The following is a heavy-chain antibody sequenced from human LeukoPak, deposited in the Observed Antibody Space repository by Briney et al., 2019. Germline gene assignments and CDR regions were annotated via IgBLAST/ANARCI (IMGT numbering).Heavy chain of an antibody. J-gene: IGHJ6*02. CDR2: IYYSGST. Sequence: PSETLSLTCTVSGDSIRSYSWSWIRQPPGKGLEWIGYIYYSGSTNYNPSLKSRVIISVDTSRNHFSLKLNSVTAADTAVYYCARGLLRSYYYYGMDVWGQGTTVTVSS. D-gene: IGHD2-15*01. CDR3: ARGLLRSYYYYGMDV. V-gene: IGHV4-59*01. CDR1: GDSIRSYS.